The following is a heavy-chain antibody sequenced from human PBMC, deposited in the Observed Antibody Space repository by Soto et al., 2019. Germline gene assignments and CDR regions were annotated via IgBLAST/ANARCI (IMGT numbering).Heavy chain of an antibody. CDR1: GGSISSSSYY. CDR3: ARHIQQGGDYYYYYMDV. CDR2: IYYSGST. D-gene: IGHD2-21*01. V-gene: IGHV4-39*01. Sequence: SETLSLTCTVSGGSISSSSYYWGWIRQPPGKGLEWIGSIYYSGSTYYNPSLKSRVTISVDTSKNQFSLKLSSVTAADTAVYYCARHIQQGGDYYYYYMDVWGKGTTVTVSS. J-gene: IGHJ6*03.